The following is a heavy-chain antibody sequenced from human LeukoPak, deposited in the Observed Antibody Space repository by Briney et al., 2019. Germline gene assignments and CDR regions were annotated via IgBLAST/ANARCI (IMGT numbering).Heavy chain of an antibody. CDR2: IIPIFGTA. V-gene: IGHV1-69*13. CDR1: GGTFSSYA. CDR3: ARDAYSGYGSQLDY. J-gene: IGHJ4*02. Sequence: SVKVSCKASGGTFSSYAISWVRQAHGQGLEWMGGIIPIFGTANYAQKFQGRVTITADESTSTAYMELSSLRSEDTAVYYCARDAYSGYGSQLDYWGQGTLVTVSS. D-gene: IGHD5-12*01.